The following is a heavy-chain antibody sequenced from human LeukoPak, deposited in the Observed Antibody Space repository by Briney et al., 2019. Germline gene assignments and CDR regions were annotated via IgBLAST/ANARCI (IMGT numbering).Heavy chain of an antibody. D-gene: IGHD6-19*01. CDR2: INSDGSST. V-gene: IGHV3-74*01. Sequence: GGSLRLSCAASGFTFSSYWMHWVRQAPGKGLGWVSRINSDGSSTSYADSVKGRFTISRDNAKNTLYLQMNSLRAEDTAVYYCARAYSGGWYGYYSDYWGQGTLVTVSS. CDR1: GFTFSSYW. J-gene: IGHJ4*02. CDR3: ARAYSGGWYGYYSDY.